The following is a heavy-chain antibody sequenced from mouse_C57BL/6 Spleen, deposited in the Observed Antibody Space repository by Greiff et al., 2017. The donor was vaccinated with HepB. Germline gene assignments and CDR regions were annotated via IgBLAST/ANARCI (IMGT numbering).Heavy chain of an antibody. Sequence: QVQLQQSGAELVKPGASVKISCKASGYAFSSYWMNWVKQRPGTGLEWIGQIYPGDGDTNYNGKFKGKATLTADKSSSTAYMQLSSLTSEDSAVYFCARRVLRSPYFDYWGQGTTLTVSS. J-gene: IGHJ2*01. V-gene: IGHV1-80*01. D-gene: IGHD1-1*01. CDR1: GYAFSSYW. CDR3: ARRVLRSPYFDY. CDR2: IYPGDGDT.